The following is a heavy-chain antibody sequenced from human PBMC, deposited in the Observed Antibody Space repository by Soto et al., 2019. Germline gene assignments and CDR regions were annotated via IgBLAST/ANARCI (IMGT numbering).Heavy chain of an antibody. J-gene: IGHJ5*02. CDR1: GVSMRNSY. Sequence: QVQLEESGPGLVKPSETLSLICSVSGVSMRNSYWTWIRQSAGKGLEWIGRISTSGNTNYNPSLNSRPNMAVDTSKNQVSRKLSSVTAADTAVYYCARGGGAPALGDPWGQGTLVTVSS. V-gene: IGHV4-4*07. CDR2: ISTSGNT. D-gene: IGHD3-16*01. CDR3: ARGGGAPALGDP.